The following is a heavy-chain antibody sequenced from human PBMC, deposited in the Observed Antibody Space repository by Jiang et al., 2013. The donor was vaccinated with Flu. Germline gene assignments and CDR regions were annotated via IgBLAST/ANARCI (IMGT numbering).Heavy chain of an antibody. CDR3: ARYRRGYSAYDSFDF. CDR2: ISKSGKTI. V-gene: IGHV3-11*01. D-gene: IGHD5-12*01. CDR1: GFTFSDYY. J-gene: IGHJ4*02. Sequence: VQLLESGGGLVKPGGSLRLSCSASGFTFSDYYMSWVRQAPGMGLEWISFISKSGKTIYYRDSMKGRLTISRDNAKNSLFLQMNSLRPEDTAMYYCARYRRGYSAYDSFDFWGQGPWSPSPQ.